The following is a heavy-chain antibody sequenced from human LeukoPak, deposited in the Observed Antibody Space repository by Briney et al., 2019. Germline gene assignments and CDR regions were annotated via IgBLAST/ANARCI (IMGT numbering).Heavy chain of an antibody. V-gene: IGHV3-30-3*01. CDR2: ISYDGNTK. D-gene: IGHD3-3*01. Sequence: GGSLRLSCAASGFTFSSYAMHWVREAPGKGLGWGTIISYDGNTKYSADSVKGRFTISRDNSKNTLYLQTNSLRVEDTAVYYCTRGAFGVVIKDDAFDIWGQGTLVTVSS. CDR3: TRGAFGVVIKDDAFDI. CDR1: GFTFSSYA. J-gene: IGHJ3*02.